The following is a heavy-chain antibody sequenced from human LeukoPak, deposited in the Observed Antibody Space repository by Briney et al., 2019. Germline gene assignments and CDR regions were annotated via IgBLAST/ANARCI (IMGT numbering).Heavy chain of an antibody. J-gene: IGHJ4*02. CDR1: GFTFSGFA. CDR2: ISRSGEST. D-gene: IGHD3-16*01. Sequence: GGSLRLSCAASGFTFSGFAMSWIRQAPGKGLEWVSSISRSGESTFYADSVRGRFTISRDNSKNTVSLQMESLRAEDTALYYCAKDYAVGSIDYWGQGTRGTVSS. V-gene: IGHV3-23*01. CDR3: AKDYAVGSIDY.